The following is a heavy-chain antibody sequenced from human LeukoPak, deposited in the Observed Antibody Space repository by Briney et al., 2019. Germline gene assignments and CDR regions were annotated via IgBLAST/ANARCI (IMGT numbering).Heavy chain of an antibody. D-gene: IGHD1-26*01. CDR1: GFTFSTYA. Sequence: GGSLRLSCVASGFTFSTYAVKWVRRAPGKGLELISYISSDSSTIYYADSMKGFFTITRDNDEKLLLQKKSSMTADDTVEYYCTSARGAIDYWGQGTLVIVS. V-gene: IGHV3-48*01. J-gene: IGHJ4*02. CDR3: TSARGAIDY. CDR2: ISSDSSTI.